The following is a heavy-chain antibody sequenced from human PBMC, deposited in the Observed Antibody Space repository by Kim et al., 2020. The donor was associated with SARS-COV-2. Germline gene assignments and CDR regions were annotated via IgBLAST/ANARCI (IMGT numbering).Heavy chain of an antibody. CDR2: ISYDGSNK. V-gene: IGHV3-30*18. J-gene: IGHJ1*01. CDR1: GFTFSSYG. CDR3: AKDLRPYGSYSSEYFQH. D-gene: IGHD1-26*01. Sequence: GGSLRLSCAASGFTFSSYGMHWVRQAPGKGLEWVAVISYDGSNKYYADSVKGRFTISRDNSKNTLYLQMNSLRAEDTAVYYCAKDLRPYGSYSSEYFQHWGQGTLVTVSS.